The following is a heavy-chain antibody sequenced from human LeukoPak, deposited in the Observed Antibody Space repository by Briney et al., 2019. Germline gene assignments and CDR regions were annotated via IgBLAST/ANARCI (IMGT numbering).Heavy chain of an antibody. V-gene: IGHV3-7*01. J-gene: IGHJ5*02. CDR1: GFPFGTYW. CDR3: SREFHP. Sequence: GGSLRHSCEGSGFPFGTYWMAWVRQAPGKGLEWVASIKHDGREEHYVDSIKGRFTISRDNGKNSVYLQMNNLRVEDTAMYYCSREFHPWGQGTLVIVSS. CDR2: IKHDGREE.